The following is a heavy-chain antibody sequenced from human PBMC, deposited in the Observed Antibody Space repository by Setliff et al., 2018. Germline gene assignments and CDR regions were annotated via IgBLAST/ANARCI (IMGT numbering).Heavy chain of an antibody. V-gene: IGHV4-34*01. CDR2: IYYSGST. CDR3: ASRATYYNFWSGYYLY. Sequence: PSETLSLTCAVYGGSFSGYYWSWIRQPPGKGLEWIGSIYYSGSTNYNPSLKSRVTISVDTSKNQFSLKLSSVTAADTAVYYCASRATYYNFWSGYYLYWGQGTLVTVSS. J-gene: IGHJ4*02. D-gene: IGHD3-3*01. CDR1: GGSFSGYY.